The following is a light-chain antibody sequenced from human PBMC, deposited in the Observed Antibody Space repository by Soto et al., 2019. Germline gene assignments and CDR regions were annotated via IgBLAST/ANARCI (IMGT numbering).Light chain of an antibody. V-gene: IGKV1-9*01. CDR3: QQLNSYPGD. CDR2: AAS. CDR1: PGIHTF. Sequence: IQLTQSPSSLSASVGDRVTITCRASPGIHTFLAWYQQKAGKAPKLLIYAASTLQRGAPSSISSSESGTDFTLYSSSLQSEEFTTYYCQQLNSYPGDFGQVTRLEI. J-gene: IGKJ5*01.